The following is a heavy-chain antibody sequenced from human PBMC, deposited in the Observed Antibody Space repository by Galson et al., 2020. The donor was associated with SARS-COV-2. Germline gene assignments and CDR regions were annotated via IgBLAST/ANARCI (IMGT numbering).Heavy chain of an antibody. CDR1: GGSISSGGYS. V-gene: IGHV4-31*11. J-gene: IGHJ4*02. CDR2: IYYTGRT. CDR3: ARRVAPRDYFDH. D-gene: IGHD6-6*01. Sequence: SETLSLTCAVSGGSISSGGYSWSWIRQHPGKGLEWIGYIYYTGRTSYNASLRSRVTISVDTSKNQFSLKLSSVTAADTAVYYCARRVAPRDYFDHWGQGTLVTVSS.